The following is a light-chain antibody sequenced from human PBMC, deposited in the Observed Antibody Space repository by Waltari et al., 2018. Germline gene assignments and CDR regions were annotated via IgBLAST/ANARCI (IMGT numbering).Light chain of an antibody. V-gene: IGKV3-15*01. CDR3: QQYNTGPPCT. CDR2: GAS. Sequence: CRASQSISFNLAWYQQKPGQAPRLLIYGASTRASGIPARFSGSGSGTDFSLTINSLQSEDFAVYFCQQYNTGPPCTFGQGTKVEVK. CDR1: QSISFN. J-gene: IGKJ1*01.